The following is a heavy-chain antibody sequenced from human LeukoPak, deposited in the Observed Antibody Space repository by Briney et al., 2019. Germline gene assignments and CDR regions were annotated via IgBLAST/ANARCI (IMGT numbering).Heavy chain of an antibody. CDR1: GGSFSGYY. Sequence: SETLSLTCAVYGGSFSGYYWSWIRQPPGKGLEWIGEINHSGSTNYNPSLKSRVTISVDTSKNQFSLKLSSVTAVDTAVYYCARRGTYYDFWSGYANRPNWFDPWGQGTLVTVSS. V-gene: IGHV4-34*01. D-gene: IGHD3-3*01. CDR2: INHSGST. CDR3: ARRGTYYDFWSGYANRPNWFDP. J-gene: IGHJ5*02.